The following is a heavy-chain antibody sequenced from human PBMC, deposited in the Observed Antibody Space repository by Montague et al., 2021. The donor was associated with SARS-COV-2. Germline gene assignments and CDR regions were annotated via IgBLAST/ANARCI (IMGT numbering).Heavy chain of an antibody. CDR1: GGSFSSYY. CDR2: INHSGST. D-gene: IGHD2-21*02. V-gene: IGHV4-34*01. CDR3: ARLGYCGDDCVSGWEIFFDS. J-gene: IGHJ4*02. Sequence: SETLSLTCAVSGGSFSSYYWSWIRQPPGKGLEWIAEINHSGSTNYNPSLKSRVTMSVDTSKNQFSLKLNSVTVADTAVYYCARLGYCGDDCVSGWEIFFDSWGQGTLVTVSS.